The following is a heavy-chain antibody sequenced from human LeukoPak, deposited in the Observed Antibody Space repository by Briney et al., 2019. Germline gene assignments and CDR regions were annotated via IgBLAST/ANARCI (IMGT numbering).Heavy chain of an antibody. V-gene: IGHV4-59*01. J-gene: IGHJ5*02. D-gene: IGHD3-22*01. Sequence: PSETLSLTCTVSDVSISSYYWSWVRQPPGRGLEWIGSIHYSGSTSYNPSLKSRVTISVDTSKNQFSLKLNSVTAADTAVYYCARQVYYYDSSGLSWFDPWGQGTLVTVSS. CDR1: DVSISSYY. CDR3: ARQVYYYDSSGLSWFDP. CDR2: IHYSGST.